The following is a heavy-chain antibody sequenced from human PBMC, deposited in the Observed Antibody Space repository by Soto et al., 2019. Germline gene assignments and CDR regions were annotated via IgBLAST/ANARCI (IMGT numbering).Heavy chain of an antibody. CDR2: INPNSGGT. V-gene: IGHV1-2*04. J-gene: IGHJ6*02. D-gene: IGHD1-26*01. Sequence: QVQLVQSGAEVKKPGASVKVSCKASGYTFTGYYMHWVRQAPGQGLEWMGWINPNSGGTNYAQKFQGWVTMTRDTSISTAYRELSRLRSDDTAVYYCAIVGATYNSGYGMDVWGQGTTVTVSS. CDR1: GYTFTGYY. CDR3: AIVGATYNSGYGMDV.